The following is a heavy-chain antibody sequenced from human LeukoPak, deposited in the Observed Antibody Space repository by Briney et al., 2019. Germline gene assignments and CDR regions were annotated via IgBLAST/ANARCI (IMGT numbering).Heavy chain of an antibody. J-gene: IGHJ4*02. D-gene: IGHD3-16*01. CDR2: IYYTGTT. V-gene: IGHV4-59*01. CDR3: ARFGSLREPILDY. Sequence: PSETLSLTCNVSGGSLTSYYWSWIRQPPGKGLEWIGCIYYTGTTNYNPSLKSRVTISVDTSKNQFSLKLNSVTAADTAVYYCARFGSLREPILDYWGQGTLVTVSS. CDR1: GGSLTSYY.